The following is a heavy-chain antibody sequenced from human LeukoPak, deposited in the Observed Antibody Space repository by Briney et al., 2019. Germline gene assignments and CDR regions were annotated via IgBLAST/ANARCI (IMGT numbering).Heavy chain of an antibody. CDR2: ISSSSSYI. CDR1: GFTFSSYS. J-gene: IGHJ3*02. V-gene: IGHV3-21*01. CDR3: ARTQIFGGAFDI. D-gene: IGHD3-3*01. Sequence: GGSLRLSCAASGFTFSSYSMNWVRQAPGKGLEWVSSISSSSSYIYYADSVKGRFTISRDNAKNSLYLQMNSLRAEDTAVYYCARTQIFGGAFDIWGQGTMVTVSS.